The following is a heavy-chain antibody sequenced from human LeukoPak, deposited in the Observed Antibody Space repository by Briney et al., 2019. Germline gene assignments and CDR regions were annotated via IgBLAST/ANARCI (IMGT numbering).Heavy chain of an antibody. J-gene: IGHJ6*03. CDR1: GYTFTSYG. CDR2: INPSGGST. CDR3: ARDLSGFRSSTSKGYMDV. D-gene: IGHD2-2*01. V-gene: IGHV1-46*01. Sequence: GASVKVSCKASGYTFTSYGISWVRQAPGQGLEWMGIINPSGGSTSYAQKFQGRVTMTRDTSTSTVYMELSSLRSEDTAVYYCARDLSGFRSSTSKGYMDVWGKGTTVTVSS.